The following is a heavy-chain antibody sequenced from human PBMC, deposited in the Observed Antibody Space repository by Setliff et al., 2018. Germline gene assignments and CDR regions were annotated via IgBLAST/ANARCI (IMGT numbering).Heavy chain of an antibody. CDR3: ARTCSGSGCYAGLES. J-gene: IGHJ4*02. D-gene: IGHD2-15*01. Sequence: PGGSLRLSCAASGFTFDDYAMHWVRQVPGKGLEWVSSICWNSGTIGYGDSVKGRFTISRDNAKNTLYLQMNSLRPEDTAVYYCARTCSGSGCYAGLESWGQGTPVTVSS. CDR2: ICWNSGTI. V-gene: IGHV3-9*01. CDR1: GFTFDDYA.